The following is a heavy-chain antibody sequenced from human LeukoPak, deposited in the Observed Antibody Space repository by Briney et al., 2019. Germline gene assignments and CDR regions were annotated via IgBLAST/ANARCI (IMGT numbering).Heavy chain of an antibody. D-gene: IGHD5-24*01. V-gene: IGHV1-18*01. Sequence: ASVKVSCKASGGTFSSYAISWVRQAPGQGLEWMGWISAYNGNTNYAQKLQGRVTMTTDTSTSTAYMELRSLRSDDTAVYYCARDGPWLQSRLFDYWGQGTLVTVSS. J-gene: IGHJ4*02. CDR1: GGTFSSYA. CDR2: ISAYNGNT. CDR3: ARDGPWLQSRLFDY.